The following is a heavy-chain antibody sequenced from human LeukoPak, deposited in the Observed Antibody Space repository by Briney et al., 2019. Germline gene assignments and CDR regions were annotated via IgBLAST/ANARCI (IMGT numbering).Heavy chain of an antibody. J-gene: IGHJ4*02. CDR1: GGSISSGSYY. Sequence: TLSLTCTVSGGSISSGSYYWSWIRQPAGTGLEWIGRIYTSGSTNYNPSLKSRVTISVDTSKNQFSLKLSSVTAADTAVYYCARGYYDSSGYDPGDYWGQGTLVTVSS. CDR3: ARGYYDSSGYDPGDY. CDR2: IYTSGST. V-gene: IGHV4-61*02. D-gene: IGHD3-22*01.